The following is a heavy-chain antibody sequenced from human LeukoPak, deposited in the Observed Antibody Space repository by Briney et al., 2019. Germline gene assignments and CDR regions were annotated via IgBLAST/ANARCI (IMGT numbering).Heavy chain of an antibody. Sequence: SETLSLTCTVSGGSISSGSYYWSWIRQPAGKGLEWIGRIYTSGSTNYNPSLKSRVTISVDTSKNQFSLKLSSVTAADTAVYYCARDQYYYGSGIYGLDYWGQGTLVTVSS. CDR1: GGSISSGSYY. D-gene: IGHD3-10*01. CDR2: IYTSGST. V-gene: IGHV4-61*02. J-gene: IGHJ4*02. CDR3: ARDQYYYGSGIYGLDY.